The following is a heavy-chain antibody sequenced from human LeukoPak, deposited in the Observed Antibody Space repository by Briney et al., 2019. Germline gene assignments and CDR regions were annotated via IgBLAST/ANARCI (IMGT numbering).Heavy chain of an antibody. CDR1: GGTFSSYA. J-gene: IGHJ4*02. V-gene: IGHV1-69*05. D-gene: IGHD4-17*01. CDR3: ARTPDDYGAYYFDY. Sequence: GASVKVSCKASGGTFSSYAISWVRQAPGQGLEWMGGIIPIFGTANYAQKFQGRVTMTTDTSTSTAYMELRSLRSDDTAVYYCARTPDDYGAYYFDYWGQGTLVTVSS. CDR2: IIPIFGTA.